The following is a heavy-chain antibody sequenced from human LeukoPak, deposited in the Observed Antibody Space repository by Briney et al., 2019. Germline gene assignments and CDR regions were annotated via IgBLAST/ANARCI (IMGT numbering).Heavy chain of an antibody. D-gene: IGHD2-2*01. V-gene: IGHV3-30*01. CDR1: GFTFSSYA. Sequence: GGSLRLSCAASGFTFSSYAMHWVRQAPGKGLEWVAVISNDGSNKYYADSVKGRFTISRDNSKNTLYLQMNSLRAEDTAVYYCARGYCSSTSCSMGYWGQGTLVTVSS. CDR2: ISNDGSNK. J-gene: IGHJ4*02. CDR3: ARGYCSSTSCSMGY.